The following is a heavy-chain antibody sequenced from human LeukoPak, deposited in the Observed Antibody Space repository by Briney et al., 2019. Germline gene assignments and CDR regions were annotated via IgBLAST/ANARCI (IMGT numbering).Heavy chain of an antibody. V-gene: IGHV3-53*01. D-gene: IGHD5-24*01. CDR3: AGVRWLPSEADAFDI. CDR2: IYAGGST. CDR1: GFTVSSDY. J-gene: IGHJ3*02. Sequence: QTGGSLRLSCAASGFTVSSDYMSWVRQAPGKGLGGVSLIYAGGSTYYADSVKGRFTISRDNSKNTLYLQMNSLRAEDTAVYYCAGVRWLPSEADAFDIWGQGTMVTVSS.